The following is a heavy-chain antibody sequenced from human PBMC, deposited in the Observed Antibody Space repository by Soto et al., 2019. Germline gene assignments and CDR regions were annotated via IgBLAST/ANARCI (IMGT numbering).Heavy chain of an antibody. Sequence: QVQLVESGGGVVQPGRSLRLSCAASGFSFSTYAMHWVRQAPGKGLEWVAIIWYDGSNKYYADSVKGRFTISRDDSMNSLYLQMNSLRAEDTAVDYCARDLRDGPDYWGQGTLVTVSS. V-gene: IGHV3-33*01. J-gene: IGHJ4*02. CDR1: GFSFSTYA. CDR2: IWYDGSNK. CDR3: ARDLRDGPDY.